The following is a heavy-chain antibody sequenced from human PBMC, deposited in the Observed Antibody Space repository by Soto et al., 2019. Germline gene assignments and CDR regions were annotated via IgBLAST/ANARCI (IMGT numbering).Heavy chain of an antibody. J-gene: IGHJ4*02. D-gene: IGHD3-10*01. CDR1: GFTFSTYG. V-gene: IGHV3-30*18. Sequence: QVQLVESGGGVVQPGRSLRLSCAASGFTFSTYGMHWVRQAPGKGLEWVSVISFDGSNKYYADSVNGRFTISRDNSKTTLYLQMNSLRAEDTALYYCAKGNFVNYPLLDYWGQGTLVTVSS. CDR2: ISFDGSNK. CDR3: AKGNFVNYPLLDY.